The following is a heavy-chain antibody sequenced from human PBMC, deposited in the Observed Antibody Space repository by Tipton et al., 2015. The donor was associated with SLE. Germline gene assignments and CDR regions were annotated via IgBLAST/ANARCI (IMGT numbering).Heavy chain of an antibody. J-gene: IGHJ6*02. CDR2: IYTRGKT. Sequence: SLRLSCAASGFTFSSYSMNWVRQAPGKGLEWVSVIYTRGKTYYADSVKGRFTLSRDGSKNTLYLQMSSLRVEDTAVYYCTKDLSAYDSDYGMDVWGQGTTVTVSS. CDR1: GFTFSSYS. V-gene: IGHV3-23*03. CDR3: TKDLSAYDSDYGMDV. D-gene: IGHD5-12*01.